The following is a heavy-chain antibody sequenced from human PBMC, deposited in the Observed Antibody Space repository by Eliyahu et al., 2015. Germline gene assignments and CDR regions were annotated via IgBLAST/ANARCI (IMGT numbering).Heavy chain of an antibody. CDR2: INAGNGNT. CDR3: ARSGYCSGGSCYSAKNYYYYYYMDV. J-gene: IGHJ6*03. Sequence: EVKKPGASVKVSCKASGYTFTSYAMHWVRQAPGQRLEWMGWINAGNGNTKYSQKFQGRVTITRDTSASTAYMELSSLRSEDTAVYYCARSGYCSGGSCYSAKNYYYYYYMDVWGKGTTVTVSS. V-gene: IGHV1-3*01. CDR1: GYTFTSYA. D-gene: IGHD2-15*01.